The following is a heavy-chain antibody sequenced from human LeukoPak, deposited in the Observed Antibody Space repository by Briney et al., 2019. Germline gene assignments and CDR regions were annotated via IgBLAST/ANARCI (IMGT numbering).Heavy chain of an antibody. Sequence: PGGSLKISCEGSGGSFTKFWIGWVRQMPGKGLELMGIIYPADSDTRYSPSFQGQVTISADKSISTAYLQWSSLKTSDTAMYYCARLPHCGSDCDPNWFDSWGQGTLVTVSS. J-gene: IGHJ5*01. CDR2: IYPADSDT. CDR3: ARLPHCGSDCDPNWFDS. D-gene: IGHD2-21*02. CDR1: GGSFTKFW. V-gene: IGHV5-51*01.